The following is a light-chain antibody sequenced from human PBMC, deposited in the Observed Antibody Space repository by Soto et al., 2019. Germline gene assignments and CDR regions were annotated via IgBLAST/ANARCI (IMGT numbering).Light chain of an antibody. CDR3: QQSFSQPWT. CDR1: QSISTY. CDR2: GAS. J-gene: IGKJ1*01. Sequence: IQMTQSPSSLSASVGDRVTITCRASQSISTYVNWYQQKPGKAPNLLIFGASRLQSGVPSRFSGSRSGTDFTLTISSLRPEDFATYFCQQSFSQPWTFGQGTKVDIK. V-gene: IGKV1-39*01.